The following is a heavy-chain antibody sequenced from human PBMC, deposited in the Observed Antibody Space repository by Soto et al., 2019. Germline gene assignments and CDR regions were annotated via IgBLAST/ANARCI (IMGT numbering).Heavy chain of an antibody. V-gene: IGHV3-43*01. J-gene: IGHJ4*02. CDR3: ARDSYDILTGQKRYFYY. CDR2: ISWDAGRV. CDR1: GFHFEDYT. Sequence: LILACSASGFHFEDYTMHCVRHGPWKGPEWISLISWDAGRVLFSDSVKGRFIISRDNNKNSLYLQMNSLTTEDTALYYCARDSYDILTGQKRYFYYWGQGTLVTVSS. D-gene: IGHD3-9*01.